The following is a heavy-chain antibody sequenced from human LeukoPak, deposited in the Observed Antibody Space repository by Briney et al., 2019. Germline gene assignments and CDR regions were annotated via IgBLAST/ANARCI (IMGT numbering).Heavy chain of an antibody. J-gene: IGHJ4*02. V-gene: IGHV1-69*01. D-gene: IGHD4-17*01. CDR1: GGTFSSYA. CDR3: ARDDDDYGDESFRY. Sequence: ASVKVSCKASGGTFSSYAISWVRQAPGQGLEWMGGIIPILGTANYAQKFQGRVTITADESTSTAYMELSSLRSEDTAVYYCARDDDDYGDESFRYWGQGTLVTVSS. CDR2: IIPILGTA.